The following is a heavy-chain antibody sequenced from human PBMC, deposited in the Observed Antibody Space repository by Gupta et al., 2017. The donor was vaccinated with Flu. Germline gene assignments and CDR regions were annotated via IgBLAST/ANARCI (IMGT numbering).Heavy chain of an antibody. CDR3: ARQVPGCGGDCYRELDY. CDR2: IIPIFGTA. V-gene: IGHV1-69*01. J-gene: IGHJ4*02. Sequence: QVQLVQSGAEVKKPGSSVKVSCKASGGTFSSYAISWVRQATGQGLEWMGGIIPIFGTANYAQKFQGRVTITADESTSTAYMELSSLRSEDTAVYYCARQVPGCGGDCYRELDYWGQGTLVTVSS. D-gene: IGHD2-21*02. CDR1: GGTFSSYA.